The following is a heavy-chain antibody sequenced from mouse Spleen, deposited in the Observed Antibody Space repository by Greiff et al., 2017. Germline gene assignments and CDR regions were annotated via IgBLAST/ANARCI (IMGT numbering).Heavy chain of an antibody. J-gene: IGHJ4*01. V-gene: IGHV5-9-3*01. CDR1: GFTFSSYA. D-gene: IGHD2-1*01. CDR3: ARHNGNYDYYAMDY. Sequence: EVQLVESGGGLVKPGGSLKLSCAASGFTFSSYAMSWVRQTPEKRLEWVATISSGGSYTYYPDSVKGRFTISRDNAKNTLYLQMSSLRSEDTAMYYCARHNGNYDYYAMDYWGQGTSVTVSS. CDR2: ISSGGSYT.